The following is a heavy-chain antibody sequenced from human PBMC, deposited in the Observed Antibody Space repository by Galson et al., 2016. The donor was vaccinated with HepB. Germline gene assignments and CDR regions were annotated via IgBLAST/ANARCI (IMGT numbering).Heavy chain of an antibody. V-gene: IGHV3-11*06. CDR3: ARDPGPGLRGYFDY. D-gene: IGHD5/OR15-5a*01. Sequence: SLRLSCAASGFSFSDSYMSWIRQAPGKGLEWVSYIINTGNYASYADSVKGRFTISRDNAKQSLYLQMNSLRAEDTAVYYCARDPGPGLRGYFDYWGQGMLVTVSS. CDR2: IINTGNYA. CDR1: GFSFSDSY. J-gene: IGHJ4*02.